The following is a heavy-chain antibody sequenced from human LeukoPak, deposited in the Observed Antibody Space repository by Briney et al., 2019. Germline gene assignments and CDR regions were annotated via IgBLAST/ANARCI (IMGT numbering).Heavy chain of an antibody. V-gene: IGHV3-23*01. CDR2: ISGSGENT. J-gene: IGHJ4*02. CDR3: AKTVSGSYSYQGGDY. CDR1: GFTFSSYA. D-gene: IGHD3-16*02. Sequence: GGSLRLSCAASGFTFSSYAMSWVRQAPGKGLDWVSAISGSGENTNYADSVKGRFTMSRDNSRNMLYLQMNSLRDEDTAKYYCAKTVSGSYSYQGGDYWGQGTLVTVSS.